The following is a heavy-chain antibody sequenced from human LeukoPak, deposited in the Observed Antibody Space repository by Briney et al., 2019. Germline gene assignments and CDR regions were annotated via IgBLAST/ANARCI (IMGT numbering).Heavy chain of an antibody. V-gene: IGHV4-59*12. CDR2: ISHSGGT. Sequence: SETLSLTCTVSGGSISSYYWSWIRQPPGEGLEWIAYISHSGGTNYNPSLKSRVTISVDTSKDQFSLKLSSVTAADTAVYYCARSTAAAGTGWFDPWGQGTLVTVSS. CDR1: GGSISSYY. CDR3: ARSTAAAGTGWFDP. D-gene: IGHD6-13*01. J-gene: IGHJ5*02.